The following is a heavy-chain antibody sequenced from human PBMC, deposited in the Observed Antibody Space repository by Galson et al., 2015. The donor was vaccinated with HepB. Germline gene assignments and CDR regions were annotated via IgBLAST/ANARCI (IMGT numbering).Heavy chain of an antibody. CDR2: IIPMFARI. V-gene: IGHV1-69*13. J-gene: IGHJ6*02. D-gene: IGHD1-1*01. Sequence: SVKVSCKASGGTFRNSAVIWVRQAPGQGLEWMGGIIPMFARIQYTQKFQGRVTITADESTRTAYMELNSLRSEDTAVYYCARVPYTTGPGGYSYDMDVWGQGTTVTVSS. CDR1: GGTFRNSA. CDR3: ARVPYTTGPGGYSYDMDV.